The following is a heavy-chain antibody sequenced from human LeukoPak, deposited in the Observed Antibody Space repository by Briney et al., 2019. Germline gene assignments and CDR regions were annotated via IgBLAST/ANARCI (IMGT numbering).Heavy chain of an antibody. J-gene: IGHJ4*02. D-gene: IGHD6-19*01. CDR3: ARGLIAVAGIDH. CDR1: GFRFSSYW. Sequence: GGSLRLSCVASGFRFSSYWMSWVRQAPGKGLEWVANIKREGSEKYYVDSVKGRFTISRDNAQNSLYLQMNSLRAEDTAVYYCARGLIAVAGIDHWGQGTLVTVSS. CDR2: IKREGSEK. V-gene: IGHV3-7*05.